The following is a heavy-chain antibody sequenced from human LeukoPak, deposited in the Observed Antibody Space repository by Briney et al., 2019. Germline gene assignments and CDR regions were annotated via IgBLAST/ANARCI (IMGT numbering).Heavy chain of an antibody. V-gene: IGHV1-3*03. CDR3: AREGRDTGMVLGFYYYYYMDV. CDR1: GYTFTSYA. CDR2: INAGNGNT. Sequence: GASVKVSCKASGYTFTSYAMHWVRQAPGQRLEWMGWINAGNGNTKYSQEFQGRVTITRDTSASTAYMELSSLRSGDMAVYYCAREGRDTGMVLGFYYYYYMDVGGKGTTVTVSS. J-gene: IGHJ6*03. D-gene: IGHD5-18*01.